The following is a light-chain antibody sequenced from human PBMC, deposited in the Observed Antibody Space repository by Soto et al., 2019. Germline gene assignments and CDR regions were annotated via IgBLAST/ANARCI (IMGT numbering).Light chain of an antibody. CDR2: EDT. CDR3: CSYADSSTYV. J-gene: IGLJ1*01. CDR1: SSDVGNYNL. Sequence: QSALPQPASVSGSPGQSITISCTGTSSDVGNYNLVSWYQQHPGKAPKLIIYEDTKRPSGVSNRFSGSKSGNTASLTISGLQAEDEADYYCCSYADSSTYVFGTGTKVTVL. V-gene: IGLV2-23*01.